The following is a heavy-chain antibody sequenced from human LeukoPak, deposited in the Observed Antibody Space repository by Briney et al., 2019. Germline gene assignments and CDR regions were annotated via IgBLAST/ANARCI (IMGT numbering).Heavy chain of an antibody. CDR3: ARGEGPSTLDY. CDR2: TRSSNGHI. V-gene: IGHV3-21*01. J-gene: IGHJ4*02. Sequence: GGSLRLSCAASGFTFTSYSMNWVRRAPGKGLEWVSITRSSNGHIYYADSVKGRFTISRDKAKKSLYLQMNSLRAEDTAVYYCARGEGPSTLDYWGQGTLVTVSS. D-gene: IGHD3-3*02. CDR1: GFTFTSYS.